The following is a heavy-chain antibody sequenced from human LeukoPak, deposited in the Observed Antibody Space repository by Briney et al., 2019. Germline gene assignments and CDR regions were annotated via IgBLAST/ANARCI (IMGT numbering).Heavy chain of an antibody. CDR3: ARTQEAGYSSGRYDSYYYYYMDV. Sequence: SETLSLTCTVSGESISNSRHYWSWIRQPAGKGLEWIGRIYPSGNTNYNPSLKSRLTISLHTSKNQFSLNLKSVTAADTAMYYCARTQEAGYSSGRYDSYYYYYMDVWGKGTTVTISS. J-gene: IGHJ6*03. CDR1: GESISNSRHY. CDR2: IYPSGNT. V-gene: IGHV4-61*02. D-gene: IGHD6-19*01.